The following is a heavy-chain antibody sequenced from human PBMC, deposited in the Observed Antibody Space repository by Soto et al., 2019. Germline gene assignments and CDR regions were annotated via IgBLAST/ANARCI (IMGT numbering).Heavy chain of an antibody. J-gene: IGHJ4*02. CDR2: LSYEGSEE. D-gene: IGHD6-19*01. Sequence: GGSLRLSCAASGFNFGVFGMHLVRQAPVKGLEWLSVLSYEGSEEYYADSVRGRFTISRDNSKNTLFLQMDSLRVDDTGVYYCALTRRSSLLEVAGPGFEYWGQGTLVTVSS. CDR3: ALTRRSSLLEVAGPGFEY. V-gene: IGHV3-30*03. CDR1: GFNFGVFG.